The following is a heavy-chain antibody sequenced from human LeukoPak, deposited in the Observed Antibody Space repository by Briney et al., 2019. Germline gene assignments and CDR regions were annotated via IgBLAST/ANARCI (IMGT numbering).Heavy chain of an antibody. V-gene: IGHV4-4*02. CDR3: TRSLGVVIHGGMDV. CDR2: IYHSGST. CDR1: GGSISSSNW. D-gene: IGHD3-3*01. J-gene: IGHJ6*02. Sequence: SGTLSLTCAVSGGSISSSNWWSWVLQPPGKGLEWIGEIYHSGSTNYKSSLKSRVTISVDTSKNQFSLKLSSVTAADTAVYYCTRSLGVVIHGGMDVWGQGTTVTVSS.